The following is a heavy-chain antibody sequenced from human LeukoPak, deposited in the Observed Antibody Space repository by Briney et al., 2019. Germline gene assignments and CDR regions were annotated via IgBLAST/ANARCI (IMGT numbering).Heavy chain of an antibody. V-gene: IGHV1-69*05. D-gene: IGHD1-26*01. CDR1: GGTFSSYA. J-gene: IGHJ2*01. CDR3: ARGGGSRLGYFDL. Sequence: SVKVSCKASGGTFSSYAISWVRQAPGQGLEWMGRIIPIFGTANYAQKFQGRVTITTDESTSTAYMELSSLRSEDTAVYYCARGGGSRLGYFDLWGRGTLVTVSS. CDR2: IIPIFGTA.